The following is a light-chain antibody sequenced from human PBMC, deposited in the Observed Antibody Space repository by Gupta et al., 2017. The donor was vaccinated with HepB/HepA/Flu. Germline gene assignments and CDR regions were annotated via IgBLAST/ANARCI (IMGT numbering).Light chain of an antibody. CDR3: QQYASLPWT. CDR2: RGS. Sequence: ALTQSPGTLSLSPGERATLSCRASQSVRSDFFVWYQQRPGQAPRLLIYRGSTRATGIPDRFSGSGSGTDFTLTISKLEPDDFAVYYCQQYASLPWTFGQGTKVEIK. J-gene: IGKJ1*01. V-gene: IGKV3-20*01. CDR1: QSVRSDF.